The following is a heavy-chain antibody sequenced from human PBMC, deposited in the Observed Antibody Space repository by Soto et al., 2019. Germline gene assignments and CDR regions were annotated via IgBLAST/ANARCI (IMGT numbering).Heavy chain of an antibody. V-gene: IGHV1-69*01. Sequence: ASCKGSGGTFSSYTISWVRQAPVQGLEWTGGIXPIXXTXXXXXKXXGRVTITADESTSTAYMELSSLRSEDTAVYYCARGPYYYDSSGYYPFDYWGQGTLATVAS. D-gene: IGHD3-22*01. CDR1: GGTFSSYT. J-gene: IGHJ4*02. CDR2: IXPIXXTX. CDR3: ARGPYYYDSSGYYPFDY.